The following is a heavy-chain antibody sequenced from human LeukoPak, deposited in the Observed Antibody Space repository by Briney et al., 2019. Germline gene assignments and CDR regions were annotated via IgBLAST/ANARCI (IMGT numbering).Heavy chain of an antibody. V-gene: IGHV3-48*04. CDR1: GFTFSSYW. J-gene: IGHJ3*02. CDR2: ISDSGNTI. CDR3: ARARDNWNYEAFDI. D-gene: IGHD1-7*01. Sequence: PGGSLRLSCAASGFTFSSYWMSWVRQAPGKGLEWVSYISDSGNTIHSADSVKGRFTISRDNAKNSLYLQMNSLRAEDTAVYYCARARDNWNYEAFDIWGQGTMVTVSS.